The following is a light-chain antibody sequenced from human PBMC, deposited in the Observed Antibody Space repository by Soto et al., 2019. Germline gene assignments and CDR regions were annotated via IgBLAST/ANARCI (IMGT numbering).Light chain of an antibody. CDR2: DAS. V-gene: IGKV3-11*01. CDR1: QSISDF. J-gene: IGKJ4*01. Sequence: EIVLTQSPATLSLSPGERATLSCRASQSISDFLAWYQQKPGQAPRLLIYDASKRATDIPDRFIGSGSGTDFTLTISSLEPEDFAVYYCHQRSNWPPLTFGGGTKV. CDR3: HQRSNWPPLT.